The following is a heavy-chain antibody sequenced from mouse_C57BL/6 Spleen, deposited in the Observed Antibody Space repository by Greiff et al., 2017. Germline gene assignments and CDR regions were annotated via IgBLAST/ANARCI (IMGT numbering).Heavy chain of an antibody. CDR2: IDPEDGDT. V-gene: IGHV14-2*01. CDR1: GFNIKDYY. J-gene: IGHJ2*01. CDR3: ARTDTTVVASGY. Sequence: EVQLQQSGAELVKPGASVKLSCTASGFNIKDYYMHWVKQRTEQGLEWIGRIDPEDGDTKYAPKFKGKATITADTSSNTAYLQLSSLTSEDTAVYFCARTDTTVVASGYWGQGTTLTVSS. D-gene: IGHD1-1*01.